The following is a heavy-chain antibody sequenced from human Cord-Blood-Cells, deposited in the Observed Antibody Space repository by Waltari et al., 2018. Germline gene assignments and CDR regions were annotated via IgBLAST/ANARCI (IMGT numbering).Heavy chain of an antibody. J-gene: IGHJ2*01. CDR1: GGTFSSYA. D-gene: IGHD3-10*01. Sequence: QVQLVQSGAEVKKPGSSVKVSCKASGGTFSSYAISWVRQAPGQGLEWMGGIMPILGTANYAQKFQGRVTITADESTSTAYMGLSSLRSEDTAVYYCARGPVLLWFGELLGTNFDLWGRGTLVTVSS. V-gene: IGHV1-69*01. CDR2: IMPILGTA. CDR3: ARGPVLLWFGELLGTNFDL.